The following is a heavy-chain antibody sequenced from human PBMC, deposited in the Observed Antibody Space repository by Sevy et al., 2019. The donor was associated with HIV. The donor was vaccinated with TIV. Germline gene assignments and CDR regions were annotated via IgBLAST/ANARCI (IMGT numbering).Heavy chain of an antibody. V-gene: IGHV4-59*01. D-gene: IGHD6-13*01. CDR3: ARGSPKHYYGMDV. CDR2: IYYTRST. J-gene: IGHJ6*02. Sequence: SETLSLTCTVSGVSISGYYWSWIRQPPGKGLEWIGYIYYTRSTNYNPSPMSRVTISKDTSKNQFSLRLSAVTAADTAVYYCARGSPKHYYGMDVWGQGTTVTVSS. CDR1: GVSISGYY.